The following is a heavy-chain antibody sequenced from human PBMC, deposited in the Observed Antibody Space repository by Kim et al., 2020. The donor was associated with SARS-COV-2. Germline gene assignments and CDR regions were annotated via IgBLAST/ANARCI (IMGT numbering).Heavy chain of an antibody. J-gene: IGHJ5*02. D-gene: IGHD1-26*01. Sequence: NHNPTLTSRVTISVDTSKNQFSRKRSSVTAADTGVYYCARAVVGAMWFDPWGQGTLVTVSS. V-gene: IGHV4-59*01. CDR3: ARAVVGAMWFDP.